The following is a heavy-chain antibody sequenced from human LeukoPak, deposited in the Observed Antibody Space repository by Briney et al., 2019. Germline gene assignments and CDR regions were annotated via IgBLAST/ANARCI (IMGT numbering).Heavy chain of an antibody. CDR1: GFTFTSYS. V-gene: IGHV3-23*01. CDR2: TSDRGDYT. D-gene: IGHD3-22*01. J-gene: IGHJ3*02. Sequence: GGSLRLSCAASGFTFTSYSMSWVRQAPGKGLEWVSGTSDRGDYTYYADSVKGRFTISRDNSKNTLYLQMNSLRAEDTAVYYCAKGIYDSSGYDAFDIWGQGTMVTVSS. CDR3: AKGIYDSSGYDAFDI.